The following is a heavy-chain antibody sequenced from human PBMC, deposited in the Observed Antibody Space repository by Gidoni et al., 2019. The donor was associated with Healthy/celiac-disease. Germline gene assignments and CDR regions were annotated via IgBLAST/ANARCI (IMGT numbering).Heavy chain of an antibody. D-gene: IGHD2-2*01. CDR2: INHSGGST. Sequence: QVQLVQSGAEVKKPGASVKVSCKASGYTFTSYYMHLLRQAPGQGLEWMGIINHSGGSTSYAQKFQGRVTMTRDTSTSTVYMELSSLRSEDTAVYYCARDHGYQLLFRVTYYYYGMDVWGQGTTVTVSS. CDR1: GYTFTSYY. J-gene: IGHJ6*02. CDR3: ARDHGYQLLFRVTYYYYGMDV. V-gene: IGHV1-46*01.